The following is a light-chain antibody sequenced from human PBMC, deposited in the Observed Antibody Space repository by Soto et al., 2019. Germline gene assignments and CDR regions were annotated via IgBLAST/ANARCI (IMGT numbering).Light chain of an antibody. CDR2: DAT. V-gene: IGLV2-11*01. CDR3: CSYTYTYSV. CDR1: SSDFGGSDF. Sequence: QSALTQPRSVSASPGQSVAISCTGTSSDFGGSDFVSWYQQQPGKAPKLMIYDATKRPSGVPDRFSGSKSGDTASLTISGLQAEDEAGYYCCSYTYTYSVFGGGTKLTVL. J-gene: IGLJ3*02.